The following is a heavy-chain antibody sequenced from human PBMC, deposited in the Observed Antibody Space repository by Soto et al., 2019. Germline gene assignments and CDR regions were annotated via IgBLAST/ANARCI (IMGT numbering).Heavy chain of an antibody. D-gene: IGHD1-26*01. V-gene: IGHV1-69*13. CDR3: AKDQIVGAVGHNGMDV. CDR2: IIPIFGTA. Sequence: ASVKVSCTASGGTFSSYAISWVRQAPGQGLEWMGGIIPIFGTANYAQKFQGRVTITADESTSTAYMQMNSLRAEDTAKYYCAKDQIVGAVGHNGMDVWGQGTTVTVSS. J-gene: IGHJ6*02. CDR1: GGTFSSYA.